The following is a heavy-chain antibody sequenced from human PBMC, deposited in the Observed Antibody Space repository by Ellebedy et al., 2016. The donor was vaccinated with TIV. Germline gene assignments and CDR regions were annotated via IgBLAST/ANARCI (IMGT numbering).Heavy chain of an antibody. D-gene: IGHD3-10*01. CDR3: VHTGDRGI. CDR1: GYTFTSYG. J-gene: IGHJ3*02. V-gene: IGHV1-18*01. CDR2: ISTYNGDT. Sequence: AASVKVSCKASGYTFTSYGLSWVRQAPGQGLEWMGWISTYNGDTKYAQNLQGRVTMTTDTSTSTAYVELRSLRSDDTAVYYCVHTGDRGIWGQGTVVTVSS.